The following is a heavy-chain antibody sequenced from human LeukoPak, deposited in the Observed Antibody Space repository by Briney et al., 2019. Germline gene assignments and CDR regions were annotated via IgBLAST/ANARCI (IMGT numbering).Heavy chain of an antibody. V-gene: IGHV4-59*08. Sequence: SETLSLTCTVSGGSISSYYWSWIRQPPGKGLEWIGYIYYSGSTNYNPSLKSRVTISVDTSKNQFSLKLSPVIAADTAVYYCARGRGYYDRDAFDIWGQGTMVTVPS. CDR2: IYYSGST. D-gene: IGHD3-22*01. J-gene: IGHJ3*02. CDR3: ARGRGYYDRDAFDI. CDR1: GGSISSYY.